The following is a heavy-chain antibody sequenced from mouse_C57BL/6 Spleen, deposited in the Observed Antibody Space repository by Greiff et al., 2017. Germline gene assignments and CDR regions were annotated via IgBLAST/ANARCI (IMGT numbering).Heavy chain of an antibody. Sequence: DVKLVESGGDLVKPGGSLKFSCAASGFTFSSYGMSWVRQTPDKRLEWVATISSGGSDTYYPDSVKGRFTISRDNAKSTLYLQMSSLKSEDTAMYYCARESPTAQASALDYWGQGASVTVSS. CDR3: ARESPTAQASALDY. V-gene: IGHV5-6*02. J-gene: IGHJ4*01. D-gene: IGHD3-2*02. CDR1: GFTFSSYG. CDR2: ISSGGSDT.